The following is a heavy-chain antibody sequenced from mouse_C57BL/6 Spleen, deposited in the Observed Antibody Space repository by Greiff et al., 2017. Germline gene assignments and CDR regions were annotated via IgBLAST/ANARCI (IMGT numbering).Heavy chain of an antibody. CDR1: GYTFTSYG. Sequence: VKLVESGAELARPGASVKLSCKASGYTFTSYGISWVKQRTGQGLEWIGEIYPRSGNTYYNEKFKGKATLTADKSSSTAYMELRSLTSEDSAVYFCATDYYGSSSDYWGQGTTLTVSS. CDR2: IYPRSGNT. CDR3: ATDYYGSSSDY. V-gene: IGHV1-81*01. D-gene: IGHD1-1*01. J-gene: IGHJ2*01.